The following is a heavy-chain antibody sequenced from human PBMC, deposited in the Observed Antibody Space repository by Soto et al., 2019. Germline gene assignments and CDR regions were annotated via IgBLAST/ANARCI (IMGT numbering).Heavy chain of an antibody. CDR2: IDPSDSYT. Sequence: PGESLKIACSGSGYSFTSFWISWVRQMPGKGLERMGRIDPSDSYTNYRPSFQGHVTISADKSISTAYLQWSSLKASDTAMYYCARPRRDGYNECDGMDVWGQGTTVTVSS. CDR1: GYSFTSFW. CDR3: ARPRRDGYNECDGMDV. J-gene: IGHJ6*02. V-gene: IGHV5-10-1*01. D-gene: IGHD5-12*01.